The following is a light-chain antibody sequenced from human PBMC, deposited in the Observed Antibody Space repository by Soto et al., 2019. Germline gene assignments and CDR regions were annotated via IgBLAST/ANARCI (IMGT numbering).Light chain of an antibody. Sequence: DIQMTQSPSSLSASVGDRVIITCRASQTISSHLNWYQQKPGKAPNLLVYAASSLQSGVPSRFTGSGSGTDFTLTISSLQPEDFATYFCQQSYTTPITLGQGTRL. CDR3: QQSYTTPIT. CDR1: QTISSH. CDR2: AAS. J-gene: IGKJ5*01. V-gene: IGKV1-39*01.